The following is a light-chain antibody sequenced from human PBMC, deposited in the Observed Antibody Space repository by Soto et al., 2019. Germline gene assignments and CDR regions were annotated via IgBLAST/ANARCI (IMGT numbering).Light chain of an antibody. CDR1: SGFVGSFSL. CDR3: SSFTSGGTWV. V-gene: IGLV2-14*02. Sequence: QSVLAQPASVSGSPGQSITISCTGTSGFVGSFSLVSWYQQHPGKAPKVMIYEVNNRPSGVSNRFSASKSGNTASLTISGLQAEDEATYYCSSFTSGGTWVFGGGTKVTVL. CDR2: EVN. J-gene: IGLJ3*02.